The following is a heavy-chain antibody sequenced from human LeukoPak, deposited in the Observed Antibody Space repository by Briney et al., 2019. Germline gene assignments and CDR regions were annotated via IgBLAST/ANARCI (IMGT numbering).Heavy chain of an antibody. D-gene: IGHD1-26*01. CDR2: ISSSTYI. CDR3: ARGLGGSNFGYYYYYLDV. CDR1: GFTFSSYA. J-gene: IGHJ6*03. V-gene: IGHV3-21*01. Sequence: GGSLRLSCAASGFTFSSYAMSWVRQAPGKGLEWVSSISSSTYISYADSVKGRFTISRDSAKNSLYLQMNSLRADDTAVYYCARGLGGSNFGYYYYYLDVWGKGTTVTVSS.